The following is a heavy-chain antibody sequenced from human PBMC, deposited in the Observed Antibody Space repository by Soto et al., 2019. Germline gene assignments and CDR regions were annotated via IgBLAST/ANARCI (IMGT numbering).Heavy chain of an antibody. CDR2: IYPGDSDT. CDR3: ARHADHMWWRRVGDNYGMDV. D-gene: IGHD1-26*01. CDR1: GYSFSSYW. Sequence: GESLKISCKASGYSFSSYWIAWVRQMPGKGLEWMGIIYPGDSDTRYSPSFQGQVTISADKSISTVYLQWSSLKASDTAMYYCARHADHMWWRRVGDNYGMDVWGQGTTVTVSS. J-gene: IGHJ6*02. V-gene: IGHV5-51*01.